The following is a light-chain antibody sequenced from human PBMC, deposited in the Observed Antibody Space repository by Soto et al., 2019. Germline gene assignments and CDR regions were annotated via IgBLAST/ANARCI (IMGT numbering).Light chain of an antibody. J-gene: IGKJ5*01. CDR2: DVS. Sequence: AIQLTQSPSSLSASVGDRVTITCRASQDIRGALAWYQQKPGKPPKLLIFDVSSLQSGVPSSFSGSGSGTDFTLTMSSLKPEDFATYYCLLFNTYPITFGQGTRLEIK. CDR1: QDIRGA. V-gene: IGKV1-13*02. CDR3: LLFNTYPIT.